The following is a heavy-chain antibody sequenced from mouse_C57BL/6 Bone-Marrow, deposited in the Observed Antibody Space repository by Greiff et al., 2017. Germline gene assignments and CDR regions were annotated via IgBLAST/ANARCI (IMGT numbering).Heavy chain of an antibody. CDR1: GYTFTSYW. D-gene: IGHD1-1*01. CDR3: ARWDYYGSSYGAY. J-gene: IGHJ3*01. CDR2: IDPSDSYT. Sequence: VQLHQPGAELVRPGTSVKLSCKASGYTFTSYWMHWVKQRPGQGLEWIGVIDPSDSYTNYNQKFKGKATLTVDTSSSTAYMQLSSLTSEDSAVYYCARWDYYGSSYGAYWGQGTLVTVSA. V-gene: IGHV1-59*01.